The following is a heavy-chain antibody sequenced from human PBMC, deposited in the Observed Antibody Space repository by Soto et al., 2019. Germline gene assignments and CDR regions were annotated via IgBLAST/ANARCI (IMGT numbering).Heavy chain of an antibody. D-gene: IGHD2-2*01. V-gene: IGHV1-69*01. CDR2: IITIPGTA. CDR1: GGTFGSYA. J-gene: IGHJ6*02. Sequence: QVQLVQSGAEVKKPGSSVKVSCKASGGTFGSYAISWVRQAPGQGLEWMGGIITIPGTANYAQKFQGRVTIAADEYTSTAYMELSSLRSEDTAVYYCARSQGSSTSLEIYYYYYYGMDVWGQGTTVTVSS. CDR3: ARSQGSSTSLEIYYYYYYGMDV.